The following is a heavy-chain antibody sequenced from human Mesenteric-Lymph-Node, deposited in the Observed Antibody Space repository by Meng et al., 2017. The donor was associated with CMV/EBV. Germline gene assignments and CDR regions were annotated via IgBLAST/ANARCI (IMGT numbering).Heavy chain of an antibody. CDR3: ARGSRRSFDY. D-gene: IGHD3-10*01. V-gene: IGHV3-66*02. J-gene: IGHJ4*02. CDR1: GFTFSNNA. Sequence: GESLKISCAASGFTFSNNAMTWVRQAPGKGLEWVSVIYSGGSTYYADSVKGRFTISRDNSKNTLYLQMNSLRAEDTAVYYCARGSRRSFDYWGQGTLVTVSS. CDR2: IYSGGST.